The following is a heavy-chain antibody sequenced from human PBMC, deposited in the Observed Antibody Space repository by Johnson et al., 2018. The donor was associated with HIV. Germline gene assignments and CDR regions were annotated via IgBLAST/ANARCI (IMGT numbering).Heavy chain of an antibody. CDR3: AKGLGRAAAGTRNAFDI. CDR1: GFTFSSYG. CDR2: ISYDGSNQ. J-gene: IGHJ3*02. Sequence: QVQLVESGGGVVRPGGSLRLSCGASGFTFSSYGMHWVRQAPGKGLEWVAVISYDGSNQYYADSVKGRFTIPRDNSKNTLYLQMNSLRAEDTAVYYCAKGLGRAAAGTRNAFDIWGQGTMVTVSS. D-gene: IGHD6-13*01. V-gene: IGHV3-30*18.